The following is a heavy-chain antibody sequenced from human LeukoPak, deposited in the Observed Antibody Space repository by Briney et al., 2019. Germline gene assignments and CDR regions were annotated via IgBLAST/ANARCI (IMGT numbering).Heavy chain of an antibody. CDR3: ARDRPLLPSPPNYYYYGMDV. CDR2: IKQDGSEK. CDR1: GFTFSSYW. V-gene: IGHV3-7*01. D-gene: IGHD3-22*01. Sequence: GGSLRLSWAASGFTFSSYWMSWVRQAPGKGLEWGANIKQDGSEKYYVDSVKGRFTISRDNAKNSLYLQMNSLRAEDTAVYYCARDRPLLPSPPNYYYYGMDVWGQGTTVTVSS. J-gene: IGHJ6*02.